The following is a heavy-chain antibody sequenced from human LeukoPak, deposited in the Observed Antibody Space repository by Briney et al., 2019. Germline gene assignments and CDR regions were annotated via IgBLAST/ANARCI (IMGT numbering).Heavy chain of an antibody. Sequence: KPSETLSLTCAVYGGSFSGYYWSWIRQPPGKGLEWIGEINHSGSTNYNPSLKSRVTISVDTSKNQFSLKLSSVTAADTAVYYCARVPYDILTGYYPAPKRYFDYWGQGTLVTVSS. D-gene: IGHD3-9*01. CDR3: ARVPYDILTGYYPAPKRYFDY. V-gene: IGHV4-34*01. J-gene: IGHJ4*02. CDR1: GGSFSGYY. CDR2: INHSGST.